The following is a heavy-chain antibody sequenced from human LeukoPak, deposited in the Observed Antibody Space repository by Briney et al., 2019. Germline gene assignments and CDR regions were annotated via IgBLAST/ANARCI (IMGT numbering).Heavy chain of an antibody. D-gene: IGHD3-16*02. CDR1: GYTFTSYW. CDR3: ARWDNRLGELSFDY. J-gene: IGHJ4*02. Sequence: GESLKISCQGSGYTFTSYWIGWVRQMPVKGLEWMGSIYPGDSDTKYSPSFQGQVTISVDKSTNTAYLQWKSLKASDTAMYYCARWDNRLGELSFDYWGQGTLVTVSS. V-gene: IGHV5-51*01. CDR2: IYPGDSDT.